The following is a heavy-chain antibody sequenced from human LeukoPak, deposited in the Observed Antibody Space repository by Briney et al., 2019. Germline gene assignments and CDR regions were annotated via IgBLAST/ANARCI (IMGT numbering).Heavy chain of an antibody. Sequence: GGSLILSCAASGFTFISYWMHWVRQAPGKGLVWVSRINSDGSSTSYADSVKGRFTISRDNAKNTLYLQMNSLRAEDTAVYYCARVPLNYDFWSGYRGHNWFDPWGQGTLVTVSS. V-gene: IGHV3-74*01. CDR1: GFTFISYW. CDR2: INSDGSST. D-gene: IGHD3-3*01. J-gene: IGHJ5*02. CDR3: ARVPLNYDFWSGYRGHNWFDP.